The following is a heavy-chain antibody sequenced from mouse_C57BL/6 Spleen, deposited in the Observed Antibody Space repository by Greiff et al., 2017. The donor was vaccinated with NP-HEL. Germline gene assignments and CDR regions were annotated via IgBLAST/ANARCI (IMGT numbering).Heavy chain of an antibody. Sequence: QVQLQQSGPELVKPGASVKISCKASGYAFSSSWMNWVKQRPGKGLEWIGRIYPGDGDTNYNGKFKGKATLTADKSSSTAYMQLSSLTSEDSAVYFCAREILRDFDYWGQGTTLTVSS. V-gene: IGHV1-82*01. CDR2: IYPGDGDT. CDR1: GYAFSSSW. J-gene: IGHJ2*01. D-gene: IGHD1-1*01. CDR3: AREILRDFDY.